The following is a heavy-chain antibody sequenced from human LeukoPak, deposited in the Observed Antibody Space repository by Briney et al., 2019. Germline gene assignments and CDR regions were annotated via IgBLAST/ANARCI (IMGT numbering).Heavy chain of an antibody. D-gene: IGHD1-26*01. CDR3: ARLLSGSYGLYGMDV. CDR2: INHSGST. J-gene: IGHJ6*02. Sequence: PSETLSLTCAVYGGSFSGYYWSWIRQPPGKGLEWIGEINHSGSTNYNPSLKSRVTISLDRSKNQFSLNLSSVTAADTAVYYCARLLSGSYGLYGMDVWGQGTTVTVSS. CDR1: GGSFSGYY. V-gene: IGHV4-34*01.